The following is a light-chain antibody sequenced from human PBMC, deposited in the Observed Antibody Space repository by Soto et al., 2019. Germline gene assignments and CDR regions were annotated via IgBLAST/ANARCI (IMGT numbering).Light chain of an antibody. CDR3: AAWDDSLNGLV. CDR1: SSNIGSNT. CDR2: SNN. V-gene: IGLV1-44*01. Sequence: SALTQPPSASGTPGQRVTISCSGSSSNIGSNTVNWYQQLPGTAPKLLIYSNNQRPSGVPDRFSGSKSGTSASLAISGLQSEDEADYYCAAWDDSLNGLVFGTGTKVTVL. J-gene: IGLJ1*01.